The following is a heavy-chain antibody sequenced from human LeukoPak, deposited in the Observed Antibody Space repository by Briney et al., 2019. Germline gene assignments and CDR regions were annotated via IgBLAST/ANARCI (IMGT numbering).Heavy chain of an antibody. D-gene: IGHD4-17*01. V-gene: IGHV3-9*01. CDR1: GFTFDNYA. Sequence: GGSLRLSCAAAGFTFDNYAMHWVRQAPGKGLEWVSGISWNSGNIGYADSVKGRFTISRDNAKNSLYLQMNSLRPEDTALYYCAKDIGDYGDSKWYFDLWGRGTLVTVSS. J-gene: IGHJ2*01. CDR2: ISWNSGNI. CDR3: AKDIGDYGDSKWYFDL.